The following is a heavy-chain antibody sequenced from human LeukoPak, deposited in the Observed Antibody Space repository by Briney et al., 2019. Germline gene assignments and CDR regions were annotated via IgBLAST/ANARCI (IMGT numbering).Heavy chain of an antibody. CDR1: GDSVSSDSAA. CDR3: ARGGCSSTSCYASNDAFDI. J-gene: IGHJ3*02. V-gene: IGHV6-1*01. D-gene: IGHD2-2*01. Sequence: SQTLSLTCAISGDSVSSDSAAWNWIRQSPSRGLEWLGRTYYRSKWYNDYAVSVKSRITINPDTSKNQFSLQLNSVTPEDTAVYYCARGGCSSTSCYASNDAFDIWGQGTMVTVSS. CDR2: TYYRSKWYN.